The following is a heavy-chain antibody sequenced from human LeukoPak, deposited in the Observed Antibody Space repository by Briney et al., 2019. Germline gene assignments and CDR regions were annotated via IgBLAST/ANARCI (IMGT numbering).Heavy chain of an antibody. Sequence: GGSLRLSCAASGFTFDDYAMHWVRQAPGKGLEWVSGITWNSGSIDYADSVKGRFTISRDNAKNSLYLQMNSLRAEDTAVYYCTTSCLAGRGLQGYCWGQGTLVTVSS. D-gene: IGHD6-19*01. J-gene: IGHJ4*02. V-gene: IGHV3-9*01. CDR3: TTSCLAGRGLQGYC. CDR1: GFTFDDYA. CDR2: ITWNSGSI.